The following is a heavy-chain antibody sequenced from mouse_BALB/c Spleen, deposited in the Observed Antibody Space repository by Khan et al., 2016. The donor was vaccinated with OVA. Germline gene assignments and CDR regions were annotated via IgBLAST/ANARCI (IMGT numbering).Heavy chain of an antibody. D-gene: IGHD2-13*01. CDR2: ISTGGHYT. Sequence: EVELVESGGGLVKPGGSLKLSCSASGFTFSTYAMSWVRQTPEKRLECVATISTGGHYTFYPDSVKGRFTISRDNAKNTLYLQMSSLRSEDTARYYCASRLGDHQAMDYWGQGTSVTVSS. CDR1: GFTFSTYA. J-gene: IGHJ4*01. CDR3: ASRLGDHQAMDY. V-gene: IGHV5-9-3*01.